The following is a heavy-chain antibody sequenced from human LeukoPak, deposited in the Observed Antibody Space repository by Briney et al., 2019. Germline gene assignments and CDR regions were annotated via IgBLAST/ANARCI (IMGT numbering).Heavy chain of an antibody. CDR2: IYTSGST. Sequence: PSETLSLTCTVSGGSISSYYWSWIRQPAGKGLEWIGRIYTSGSTNYNPSLKSRVTMSADTSKNQFSLKLSSVTAADTAVYYCARALDVNYDSSGYYYGDDAFDIWGQGTMVTVSS. V-gene: IGHV4-4*07. J-gene: IGHJ3*02. CDR3: ARALDVNYDSSGYYYGDDAFDI. D-gene: IGHD3-22*01. CDR1: GGSISSYY.